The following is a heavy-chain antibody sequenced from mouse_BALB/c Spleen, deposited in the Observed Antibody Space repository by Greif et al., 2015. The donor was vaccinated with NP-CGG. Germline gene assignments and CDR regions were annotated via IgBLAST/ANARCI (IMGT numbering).Heavy chain of an antibody. D-gene: IGHD2-1*01. CDR2: ISSGGGST. J-gene: IGHJ3*01. CDR1: GFAFSSYD. Sequence: EVKVVDSGGGLVKPGGSLKLSCAASGFAFSSYDMSWVRQTPEKRLEWVAYISSGGGSTYYPDTVKGRFTISRDNAKNTLYLQMSSLKSEDTAMYYCARYGNWFAYWGQGTLVTVSA. CDR3: ARYGNWFAY. V-gene: IGHV5-12-1*01.